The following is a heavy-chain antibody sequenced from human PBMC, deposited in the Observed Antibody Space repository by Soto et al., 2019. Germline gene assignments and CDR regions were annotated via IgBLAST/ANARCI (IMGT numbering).Heavy chain of an antibody. Sequence: EVQLVESGGGLVQPGESLRLSCAASGFTFSAFWMTWLRQAPGKGLEWVANIKRDGTVTHYGDSVEGRCTLSRDNAQNSFFLQLNSLRPEDTAMYYCSRFLSPPGEFFYDAFDVWGQGTFVTGSS. V-gene: IGHV3-7*05. CDR1: GFTFSAFW. CDR2: IKRDGTVT. D-gene: IGHD2-21*01. CDR3: SRFLSPPGEFFYDAFDV. J-gene: IGHJ3*01.